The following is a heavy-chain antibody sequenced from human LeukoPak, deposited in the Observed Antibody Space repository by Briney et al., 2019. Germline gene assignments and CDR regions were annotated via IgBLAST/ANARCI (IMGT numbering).Heavy chain of an antibody. Sequence: SETLSLTCTVSGGSISSYYWSWIRQPPGKGLEWIGYIYYSGSTNYNPSLKSRVTISVDTSKNQFSLKLSSVTAADTAVYYCARDLSYDSSFGYWGQGTLVTVSS. CDR1: GGSISSYY. CDR2: IYYSGST. CDR3: ARDLSYDSSFGY. V-gene: IGHV4-59*01. D-gene: IGHD3-22*01. J-gene: IGHJ4*02.